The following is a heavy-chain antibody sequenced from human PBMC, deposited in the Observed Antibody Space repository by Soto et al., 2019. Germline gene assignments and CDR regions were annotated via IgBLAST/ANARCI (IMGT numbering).Heavy chain of an antibody. CDR1: GGTFSSYA. CDR2: IIPTFGTA. V-gene: IGHV1-69*01. D-gene: IGHD6-19*01. Sequence: QVQLVQSGAEVKKPGSSVKVSCKASGGTFSSYAISWVRQAPGQGLEWMGGIIPTFGTANYAQKFQGRVTITADESTSTAYMELSSVRSEDTAVYYCARGRSSGWSYYYYYGMDVWGQGTTVTVSS. J-gene: IGHJ6*02. CDR3: ARGRSSGWSYYYYYGMDV.